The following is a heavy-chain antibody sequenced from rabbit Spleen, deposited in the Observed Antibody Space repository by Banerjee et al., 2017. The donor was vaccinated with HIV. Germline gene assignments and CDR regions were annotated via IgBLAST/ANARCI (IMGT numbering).Heavy chain of an antibody. CDR2: INAVTGKA. CDR1: GFSFSNKAV. D-gene: IGHD4-2*01. Sequence: QEQLKESGGGLVKPEGSLKLSCTASGFSFSNKAVMCWVRQAPGKGLEWIACINAVTGKAVYASWAKGRFTFSKTSSTTVTLQMTSLTAADTATYFCARDLTSAGSYQFDLWGQGTLRHRL. V-gene: IGHV1S45*01. J-gene: IGHJ4*01. CDR3: ARDLTSAGSYQFDL.